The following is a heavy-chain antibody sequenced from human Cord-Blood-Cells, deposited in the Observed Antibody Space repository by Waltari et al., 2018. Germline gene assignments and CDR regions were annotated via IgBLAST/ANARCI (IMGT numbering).Heavy chain of an antibody. D-gene: IGHD3-3*01. J-gene: IGHJ4*02. V-gene: IGHV4-30-4*08. CDR1: GGPIRSGDYY. CDR2: IYYSGST. Sequence: QVQLQESGPGLVKPSQTLSLTCTVSGGPIRSGDYYWSWIRQPPGKGLEWIGYIYYSGSTYYNPSLKSRVTISVDTSKNQFSLKLSSVTAADTAVYYCARTVAIFGVGVFDYWGQGTLVTVSS. CDR3: ARTVAIFGVGVFDY.